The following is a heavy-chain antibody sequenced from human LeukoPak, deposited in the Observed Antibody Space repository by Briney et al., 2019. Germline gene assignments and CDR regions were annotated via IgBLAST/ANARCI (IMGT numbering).Heavy chain of an antibody. Sequence: GSLRLSCAASGFTFSSYEMNWVRQAPGKGLEWIGEINQSGSTNCDPSLKSRVSMSIDTSKSQFSLNLRSVTAADTAVYYCARYVPVRTGTTRASFDYWGQGTLVTVSS. CDR3: ARYVPVRTGTTRASFDY. J-gene: IGHJ4*02. CDR2: INQSGST. CDR1: GFTFSSYE. D-gene: IGHD1-1*01. V-gene: IGHV4-34*01.